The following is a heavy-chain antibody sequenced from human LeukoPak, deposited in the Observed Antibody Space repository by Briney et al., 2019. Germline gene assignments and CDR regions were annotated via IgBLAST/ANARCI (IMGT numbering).Heavy chain of an antibody. V-gene: IGHV3-30*03. CDR2: RSYDGSNK. D-gene: IGHD3-16*02. J-gene: IGHJ4*02. CDR3: ARARGGNHRYPFDL. CDR1: GFTLSDYG. Sequence: PGGSLRLSCAVSGFTLSDYGMHWVRQAPGKGLEWVAVRSYDGSNKYYADSVKGRFTISRDNSKNTLYLQMSSLRVEDTAVYYCARARGGNHRYPFDLWGQGTLVTVS.